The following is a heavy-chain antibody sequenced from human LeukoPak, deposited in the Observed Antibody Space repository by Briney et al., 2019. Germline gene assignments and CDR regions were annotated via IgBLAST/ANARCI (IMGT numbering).Heavy chain of an antibody. CDR2: MKQDGSEK. Sequence: PGGSLRLSCAVSGLTFRSYWMNWVRQAPGKGLEWVANMKQDGSEKNYLDSVRGRFTISRDNVKNSFYLQMSSLRVEDTALYYCAGGVTGVDYWGQGTLVTVSS. D-gene: IGHD3-3*01. CDR3: AGGVTGVDY. V-gene: IGHV3-7*04. CDR1: GLTFRSYW. J-gene: IGHJ4*02.